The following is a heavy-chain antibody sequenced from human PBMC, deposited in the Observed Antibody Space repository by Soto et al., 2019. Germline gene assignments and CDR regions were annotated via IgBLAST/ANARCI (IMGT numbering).Heavy chain of an antibody. D-gene: IGHD3-22*01. CDR3: ARSVRDYYYDSSGYYYDY. V-gene: IGHV4-59*08. CDR2: IYYSGST. J-gene: IGHJ4*02. CDR1: GGSISSYY. Sequence: SETLSLTCTVSGGSISSYYWSWIRQPPGKGLEWIGYIYYSGSTNYNPSLKSRVTLSVDTSKNQFSLKLSSVTAADTAVYYCARSVRDYYYDSSGYYYDYWGQGTLVTVSS.